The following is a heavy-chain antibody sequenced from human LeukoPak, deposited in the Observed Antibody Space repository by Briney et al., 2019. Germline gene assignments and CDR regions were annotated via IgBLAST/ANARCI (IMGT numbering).Heavy chain of an antibody. Sequence: SVKVSCKASGGTFSSYAISWVRQAPGQGLEWMGGIIPIFGSANYAQKFQGRVTITADESTSTAYMELSSLRSEDTAVYYCARAEGYCSSTSCLGAAAGPDLLPDYWGQGTLVTVSS. J-gene: IGHJ4*02. CDR2: IIPIFGSA. D-gene: IGHD2-2*01. CDR3: ARAEGYCSSTSCLGAAAGPDLLPDY. CDR1: GGTFSSYA. V-gene: IGHV1-69*13.